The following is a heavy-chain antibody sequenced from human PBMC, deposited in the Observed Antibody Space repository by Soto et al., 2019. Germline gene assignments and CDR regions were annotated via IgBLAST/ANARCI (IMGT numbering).Heavy chain of an antibody. CDR1: GYSISSGYY. D-gene: IGHD3-10*01. CDR3: ARARSSVPPRRGIGYYGMDV. V-gene: IGHV4-38-2*01. Sequence: PSETLSLTCAVSGYSISSGYYWGWVRQPPGKGLEWIGEINDSGNSHSNPSLRSRVTMSVDMSKNQFSLNLSSVTAADTAVYYCARARSSVPPRRGIGYYGMDVWGQGTTVTVSS. CDR2: INDSGNS. J-gene: IGHJ6*02.